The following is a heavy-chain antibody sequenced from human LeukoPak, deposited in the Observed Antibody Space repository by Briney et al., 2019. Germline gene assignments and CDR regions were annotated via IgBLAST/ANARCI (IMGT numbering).Heavy chain of an antibody. CDR2: ISGSGGST. Sequence: GGSLTLSCAASGFTFSSYAMSWVRQAPGKGLEWVSAISGSGGSTYYADSVKGPFTISRGNSKNPLYLQMNGLRAEDTAVYYCAKVLALDWFDPWGQGTLVTVSS. CDR3: AKVLALDWFDP. CDR1: GFTFSSYA. V-gene: IGHV3-23*01. J-gene: IGHJ5*02.